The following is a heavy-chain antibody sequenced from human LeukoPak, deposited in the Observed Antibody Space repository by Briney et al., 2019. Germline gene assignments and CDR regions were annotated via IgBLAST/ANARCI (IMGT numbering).Heavy chain of an antibody. Sequence: GGSLRLSCAASGFTFSSYGMHWVRQAPGKGLEWVALILYDGGDKYYAESMKGRITISRDNAENTLYLQMNNLRPDDTAFYFCVKEGVEYSYSYGDYWGQGTLVTVSS. J-gene: IGHJ4*02. D-gene: IGHD3-16*01. CDR1: GFTFSSYG. CDR3: VKEGVEYSYSYGDY. V-gene: IGHV3-30*02. CDR2: ILYDGGDK.